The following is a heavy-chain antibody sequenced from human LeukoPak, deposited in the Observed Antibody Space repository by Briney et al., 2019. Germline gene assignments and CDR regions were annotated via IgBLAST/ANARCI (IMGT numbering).Heavy chain of an antibody. CDR1: GYTFASYS. D-gene: IGHD3-22*01. V-gene: IGHV1-46*01. CDR3: ASGPYHYDSSGYYHPDY. CDR2: INPSGGST. J-gene: IGHJ4*02. Sequence: ASVKVSCKASGYTFASYSMHWVRQAPGQGLEWMGVINPSGGSTGYAQKFQGRVTMTRDMSTSTVYMDLRSLRSEDTAVYYCASGPYHYDSSGYYHPDYWGQGTLVTVSS.